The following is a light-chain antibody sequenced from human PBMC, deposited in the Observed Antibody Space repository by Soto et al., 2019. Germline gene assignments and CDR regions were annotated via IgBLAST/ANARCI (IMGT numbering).Light chain of an antibody. Sequence: QWPGTLSLSPGERATLSCRASQTVSNSYLAWCQQKPGQAPRLLIYGASSRATGIPDRFSGSGSGTDFTLTISRLEPEDFAVYYCQQYGRSPYTFGPGT. CDR1: QTVSNSY. CDR2: GAS. CDR3: QQYGRSPYT. J-gene: IGKJ2*01. V-gene: IGKV3-20*01.